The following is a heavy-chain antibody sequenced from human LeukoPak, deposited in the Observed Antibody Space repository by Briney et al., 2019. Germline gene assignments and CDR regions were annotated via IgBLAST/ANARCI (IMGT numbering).Heavy chain of an antibody. J-gene: IGHJ4*02. CDR2: ISSSSSYI. V-gene: IGHV3-21*01. Sequence: GGSLRLSCAASGFTFSSYSMNWVRQAPGKGLEWVSSISSSSSYIYYADSVKGRFTISRDNAKNSLYLQMHSLRAEDTAVYYCARDPMVRGVTPYGYWGQGTLVTVSS. D-gene: IGHD3-10*01. CDR3: ARDPMVRGVTPYGY. CDR1: GFTFSSYS.